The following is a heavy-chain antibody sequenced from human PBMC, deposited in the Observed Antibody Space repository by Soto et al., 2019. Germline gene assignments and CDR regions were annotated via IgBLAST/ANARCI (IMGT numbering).Heavy chain of an antibody. D-gene: IGHD2-8*01. CDR2: IYPGDSDT. J-gene: IGHJ6*02. CDR3: ARDFDCADGVCYTGYYYFGLDV. V-gene: IGHV5-51*01. Sequence: GESLKISSKGSGYRFTSYWSGWVRQMPGKGLECMGIIYPGDSDTRYSPSFQGQVTISADKSISTAYLQWSSLKASDTAVYYCARDFDCADGVCYTGYYYFGLDVWGQGTTVTVS. CDR1: GYRFTSYW.